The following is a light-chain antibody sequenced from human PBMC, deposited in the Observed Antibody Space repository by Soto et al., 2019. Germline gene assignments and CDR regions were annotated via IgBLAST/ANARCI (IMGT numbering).Light chain of an antibody. V-gene: IGKV3D-20*02. J-gene: IGKJ5*01. CDR2: DAS. CDR1: QSVSSSY. Sequence: EIVFTPSPGPLSLSPGERATLSCRASQSVSSSYLAWYQQKPGQAPRLLIYDASNRAPGIPARFSGSGSGTDFTLTISSLEPEDFAVYYCQQRQYWPPITFGQGTRLEI. CDR3: QQRQYWPPIT.